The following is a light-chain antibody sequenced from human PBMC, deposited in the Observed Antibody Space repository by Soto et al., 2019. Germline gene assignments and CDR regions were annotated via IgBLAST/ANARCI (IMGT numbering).Light chain of an antibody. CDR2: GAS. V-gene: IGKV3-20*01. Sequence: EIVLTQSPGTLSLSPGERATLSCRASQSVASRFLAWYQHKPGQAPRVLIYGASNRATDIPDRFSASGSGTDFTLTIDRLEPEDFAVYYCQQYGNSPLLTFGGGTKVEIK. CDR1: QSVASRF. J-gene: IGKJ4*01. CDR3: QQYGNSPLLT.